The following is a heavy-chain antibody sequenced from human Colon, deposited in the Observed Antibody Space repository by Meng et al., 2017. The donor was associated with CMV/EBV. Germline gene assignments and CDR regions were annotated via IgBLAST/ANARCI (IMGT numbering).Heavy chain of an antibody. CDR1: GGTFSRNA. CDR2: LIPVLDTA. D-gene: IGHD3-10*01. J-gene: IGHJ5*02. CDR3: AFRHGSGSLDP. Sequence: SVEVSCKASGGTFSRNAVNWVRQAPGQGLEWVGGLIPVLDTANYAQKFLGRVTITADKFTNTAYMELTGLTSDDTAVYYCAFRHGSGSLDPWGQGTPVTVSS. V-gene: IGHV1-69*10.